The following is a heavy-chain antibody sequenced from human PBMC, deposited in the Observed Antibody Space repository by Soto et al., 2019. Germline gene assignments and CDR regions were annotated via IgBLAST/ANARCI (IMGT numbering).Heavy chain of an antibody. Sequence: PGGSLRLSCSGCGFSFGGDAVQWVRQPPGKGLEDVSVISSNGDTTDYADSVKGRFTVYRDNFKNTLHLEMSSLRLEDTAMYYCVLPARAFDTWGQGTMVPVSS. CDR2: ISSNGDTT. V-gene: IGHV3-64D*08. CDR3: VLPARAFDT. CDR1: GFSFGGDA. J-gene: IGHJ3*02.